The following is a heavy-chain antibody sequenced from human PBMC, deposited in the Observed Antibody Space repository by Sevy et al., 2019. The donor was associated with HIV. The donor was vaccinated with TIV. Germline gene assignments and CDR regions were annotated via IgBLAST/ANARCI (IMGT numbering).Heavy chain of an antibody. Sequence: GESLKISCAASGFSFSSYSVSWVRQAPGKGLEWVASIGSSNSYIYYADSVKGRFTISRDNAKNPLFLHMNTLRAEDTAVYYCARSYSSSWYILYYFEYWGQGTPVNVSS. J-gene: IGHJ4*02. D-gene: IGHD6-13*01. CDR2: IGSSNSYI. CDR1: GFSFSSYS. V-gene: IGHV3-21*01. CDR3: ARSYSSSWYILYYFEY.